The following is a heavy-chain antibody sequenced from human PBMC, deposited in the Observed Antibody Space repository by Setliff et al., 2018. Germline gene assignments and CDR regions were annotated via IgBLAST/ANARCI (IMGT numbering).Heavy chain of an antibody. J-gene: IGHJ4*02. CDR1: GFTFRVYN. CDR3: AADTFDSNAQAFDY. CDR2: ISDDGSDT. D-gene: IGHD3-22*01. V-gene: IGHV3-30*07. Sequence: GGSLRLSCAASGFTFRVYNMHWVRQAPGKGLEWVAFISDDGSDTYFADSVNGRFTISRDNSKNTLYLQLNSLNTEDTAVYYCAADTFDSNAQAFDYWGQGTLVTVSS.